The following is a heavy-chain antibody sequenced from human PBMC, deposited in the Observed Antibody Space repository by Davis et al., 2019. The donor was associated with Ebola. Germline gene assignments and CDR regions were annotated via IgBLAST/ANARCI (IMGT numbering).Heavy chain of an antibody. CDR3: AHLGPQRYCSGGGCHGYLDY. V-gene: IGHV1-69*13. CDR1: GDTLTSYA. D-gene: IGHD2-15*01. J-gene: IGHJ4*02. Sequence: SVKVSCKAVGDTLTSYAMTWVRQAPGQGLGWMGGIIPVFRTASYAQKFQGRVTITADESTRTAYMELDGLISEDTAVYYCAHLGPQRYCSGGGCHGYLDYWGQGTLVTVSS. CDR2: IIPVFRTA.